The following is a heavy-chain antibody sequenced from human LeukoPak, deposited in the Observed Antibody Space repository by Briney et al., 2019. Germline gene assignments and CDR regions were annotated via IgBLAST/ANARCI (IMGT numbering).Heavy chain of an antibody. CDR1: GFTFTSYS. J-gene: IGHJ4*02. CDR2: ISGSGGST. Sequence: GGSLRLSCAASGFTFTSYSMNWVRQAPGKGLEWVSTISGSGGSTYYADSVKGRFTISRDNSKNTLYLQMNSLRAEDTAVYYCAKDSYGSGSYVFPYWGQGTLVTVSS. D-gene: IGHD3-10*01. V-gene: IGHV3-23*01. CDR3: AKDSYGSGSYVFPY.